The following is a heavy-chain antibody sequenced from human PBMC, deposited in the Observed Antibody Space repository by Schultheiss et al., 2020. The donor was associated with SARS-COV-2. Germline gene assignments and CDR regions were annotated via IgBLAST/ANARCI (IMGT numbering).Heavy chain of an antibody. CDR2: IYYSGST. V-gene: IGHV4-31*03. CDR3: ARGRGSGSYPLRF. CDR1: GGSISSGGYY. Sequence: SETLSLTCTVSGGSISSGGYYWSWIRQHPGKGLEWIGYIYYSGSTYYNPSLKSRVTISVDTSKNQFSLKLSSVTAADTAVYYCARGRGSGSYPLRFWGQGTLVTVSS. D-gene: IGHD1-26*01. J-gene: IGHJ4*02.